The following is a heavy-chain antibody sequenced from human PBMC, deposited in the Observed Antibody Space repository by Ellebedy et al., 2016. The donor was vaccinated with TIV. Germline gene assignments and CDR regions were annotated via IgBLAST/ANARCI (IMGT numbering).Heavy chain of an antibody. V-gene: IGHV4-4*02. CDR2: VYDGGVT. Sequence: SETLSLTCSVAGGSIDTYTWWTWVRQPPGKGLEWIGEVYDGGVTNYNSSLKSRVTMSLDKSKNQFSLKLTSVTAADTAIYYCATLSGNYFRSFDRWGQGTLVTVSS. CDR3: ATLSGNYFRSFDR. D-gene: IGHD1-26*01. J-gene: IGHJ4*02. CDR1: GGSIDTYTW.